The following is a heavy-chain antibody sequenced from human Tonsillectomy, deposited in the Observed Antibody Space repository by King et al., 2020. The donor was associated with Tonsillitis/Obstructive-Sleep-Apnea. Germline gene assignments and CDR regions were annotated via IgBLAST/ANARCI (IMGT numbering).Heavy chain of an antibody. J-gene: IGHJ3*02. CDR3: VKASSILITPADAFDI. Sequence: VQLVESGGGLVQSGGSLRLSCSASGFTFSNYDIHWVRQTLGRGLQYVSTISSNGDITYYGDSVKGRFTITRDNSKNMVFLQMSSLRVEDTALYYCVKASSILITPADAFDIWGQGTMVTVSS. CDR2: ISSNGDIT. V-gene: IGHV3-64D*06. CDR1: GFTFSNYD. D-gene: IGHD3-16*01.